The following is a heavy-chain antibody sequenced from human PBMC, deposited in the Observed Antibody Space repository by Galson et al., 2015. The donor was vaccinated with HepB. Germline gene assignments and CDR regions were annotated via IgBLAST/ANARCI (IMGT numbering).Heavy chain of an antibody. Sequence: CAISGDSVFSSTAAWNWIRQSPSRGLEWLGRTYYRSQWYNDYALSVKSRITINPDTPNNQLSLQLNSVTPEDTAVYYCAVEMATTYFFDYWGQGTLVTVSS. J-gene: IGHJ4*02. CDR2: TYYRSQWYN. CDR3: AVEMATTYFFDY. CDR1: GDSVFSSTAA. D-gene: IGHD5-24*01. V-gene: IGHV6-1*01.